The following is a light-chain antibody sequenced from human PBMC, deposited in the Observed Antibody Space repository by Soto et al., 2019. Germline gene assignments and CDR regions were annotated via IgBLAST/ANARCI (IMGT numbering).Light chain of an antibody. CDR1: QSVSSSY. CDR2: DAS. Sequence: IVLTQSPGTLSLSPGERATLSCRASQSVSSSYLAWYQQKPGQAPRLLIYDASNRATGIPARFSGSGSETDLTLTISSLEPEDSAVYYCQQRSNWPSLTFGGGTKVDIK. J-gene: IGKJ4*01. CDR3: QQRSNWPSLT. V-gene: IGKV3D-20*02.